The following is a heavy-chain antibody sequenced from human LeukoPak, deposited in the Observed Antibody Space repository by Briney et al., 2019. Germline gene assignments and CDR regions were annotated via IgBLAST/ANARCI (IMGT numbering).Heavy chain of an antibody. Sequence: GGSLRLSCAASGFTFSSYAMSWVRQAPGKGLEWVSAISGSGGSTYYADSVKGRFTISRDNSKNTLYLQMNSLRAEDTAVYYCANGANFWSGYYTHYCMDVWGKGTTVTVSS. CDR2: ISGSGGST. V-gene: IGHV3-23*01. CDR3: ANGANFWSGYYTHYCMDV. CDR1: GFTFSSYA. J-gene: IGHJ6*03. D-gene: IGHD3-3*01.